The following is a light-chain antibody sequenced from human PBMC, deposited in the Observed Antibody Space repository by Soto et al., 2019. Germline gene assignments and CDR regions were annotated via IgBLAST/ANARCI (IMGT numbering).Light chain of an antibody. V-gene: IGLV2-14*01. J-gene: IGLJ1*01. Sequence: QSALTQPASVSGSPGQSITISCTGTSGDIGSYNRVSWYQQHPGKAPKLIIYEVTDRPSGVSNRFSGSKSGNTASLTISGLQAEEEAEYYCSSYTIITTRACVFGTGTKVTVL. CDR3: SSYTIITTRACV. CDR1: SGDIGSYNR. CDR2: EVT.